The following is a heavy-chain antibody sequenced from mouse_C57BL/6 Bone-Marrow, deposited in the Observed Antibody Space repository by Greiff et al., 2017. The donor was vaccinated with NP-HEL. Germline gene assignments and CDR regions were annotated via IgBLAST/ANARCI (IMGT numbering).Heavy chain of an antibody. D-gene: IGHD1-1*01. CDR3: AIDYYGSSYTYYYAMDY. CDR1: GYTFTSYW. CDR2: IDPSDSYT. J-gene: IGHJ4*01. Sequence: QVQLKQPGAELVMPGASVKLSCKASGYTFTSYWMHWVKQRPGQGLEWIGEIDPSDSYTNYNQKFKGKSTLTVDKSSSTAYMQLSSLTSEDSAVYYCAIDYYGSSYTYYYAMDYWGQGTSVTVSS. V-gene: IGHV1-69*01.